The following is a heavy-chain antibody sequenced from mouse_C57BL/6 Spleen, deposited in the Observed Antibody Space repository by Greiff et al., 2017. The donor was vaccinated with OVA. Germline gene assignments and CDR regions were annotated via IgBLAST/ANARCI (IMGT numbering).Heavy chain of an antibody. CDR3: ARELEDAMDY. V-gene: IGHV1-19*01. J-gene: IGHJ4*01. Sequence: EVQLQQSGPVLVKPGASVKMSCKASGYTFTDYYMNWVKQSHGKSLEWIGVINPYNGGTSYNQKFKGKATLTVDKSSSTAYMELNSLTSEDSAVYYCARELEDAMDYWGQGTSVTVSS. CDR1: GYTFTDYY. CDR2: INPYNGGT.